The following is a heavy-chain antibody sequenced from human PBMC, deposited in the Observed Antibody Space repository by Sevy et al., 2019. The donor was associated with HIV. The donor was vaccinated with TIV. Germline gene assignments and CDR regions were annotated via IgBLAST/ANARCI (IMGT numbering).Heavy chain of an antibody. CDR3: ARGFPNYYDSSTSIYYFDY. CDR2: MNPKTGNT. CDR1: GYTFSSYD. V-gene: IGHV1-8*01. D-gene: IGHD3-22*01. J-gene: IGHJ4*02. Sequence: ASVKVSCKPSGYTFSSYDINWVRQATGQGLEWMGWMNPKTGNTGYAQNFQGRVTMTRDTSTSTAYMELNSLRFEDTAVSYCARGFPNYYDSSTSIYYFDYWGQGSLVTVSS.